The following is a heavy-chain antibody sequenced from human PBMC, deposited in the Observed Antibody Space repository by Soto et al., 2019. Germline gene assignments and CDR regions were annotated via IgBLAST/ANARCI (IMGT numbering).Heavy chain of an antibody. V-gene: IGHV3-30-3*01. CDR3: ASGGASTVYFQH. Sequence: QVQLVESGGGVVQPGRSLRLSCAASGFTFSTYAMHWVRQAPGKGLEWVAVTSYDGSNKYYADSVKGRFTISRDNSKNTVYLQMNSLRTEDTAIYYCASGGASTVYFQHWGQGTLVTVSS. J-gene: IGHJ1*01. CDR1: GFTFSTYA. D-gene: IGHD1-26*01. CDR2: TSYDGSNK.